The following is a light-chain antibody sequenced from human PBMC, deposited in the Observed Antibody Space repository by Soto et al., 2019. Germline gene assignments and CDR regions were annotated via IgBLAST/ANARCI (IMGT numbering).Light chain of an antibody. CDR1: SSDVGGFNY. Sequence: QSALTQPASVSGSPGQSITISCTGTSSDVGGFNYVSWYQQHPGKAPKLMIYDVTNRPSGVSYRFSGSKSGNTASLTISGLQAEDEADYYCSSYASSSTVYVFGTGTKVTVL. CDR3: SSYASSSTVYV. V-gene: IGLV2-14*03. CDR2: DVT. J-gene: IGLJ1*01.